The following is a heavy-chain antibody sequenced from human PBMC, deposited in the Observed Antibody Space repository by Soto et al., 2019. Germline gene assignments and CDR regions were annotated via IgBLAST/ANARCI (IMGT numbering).Heavy chain of an antibody. CDR1: GYTLTELS. Sequence: ASVKVSCKVSGYTLTELSMHWVRRAPGKGLEWMGGFDPEDGETIYAQKFQGRVTMTEDTSTDTAYMELSSLRSEDTAVYYCARGYSYGYFARFDYWGQGTLVTVSS. J-gene: IGHJ4*02. D-gene: IGHD5-18*01. CDR2: FDPEDGET. V-gene: IGHV1-24*01. CDR3: ARGYSYGYFARFDY.